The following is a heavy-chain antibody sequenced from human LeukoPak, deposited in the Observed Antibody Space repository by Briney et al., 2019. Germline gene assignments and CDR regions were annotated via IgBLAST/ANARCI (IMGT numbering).Heavy chain of an antibody. CDR1: GDSISGSSYY. CDR3: ARVVSSSSWYSLDY. D-gene: IGHD6-13*01. V-gene: IGHV4-39*07. J-gene: IGHJ4*02. CDR2: IYYSGTT. Sequence: SETLSLTCSVSGDSISGSSYYWGWIRQPPGRGLEWIGSIYYSGTTYYNPSLRSRVTISVDTSKNQFSLKLSSVTAADTAVYYCARVVSSSSWYSLDYWGQGTLVTVSS.